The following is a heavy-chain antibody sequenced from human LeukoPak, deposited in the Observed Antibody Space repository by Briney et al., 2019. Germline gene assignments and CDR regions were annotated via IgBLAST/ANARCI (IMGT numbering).Heavy chain of an antibody. CDR3: AGGMRLRRNFDY. J-gene: IGHJ4*02. CDR1: GYTFSDYY. V-gene: IGHV3-11*05. D-gene: IGHD6-25*01. CDR2: ISHSTTYA. Sequence: SCKASGYTFSDYYMSWIRQAPGKGLEWVSYISHSTTYASYADSVKGRFSISRDNAKNSLYLQMYSLRVEDTAVYYCAGGMRLRRNFDYWGQGTLVTVSS.